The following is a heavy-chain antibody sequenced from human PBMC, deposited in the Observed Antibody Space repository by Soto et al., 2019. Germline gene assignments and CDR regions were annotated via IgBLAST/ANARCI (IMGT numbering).Heavy chain of an antibody. CDR3: ARHASRGYSSSWYFED. J-gene: IGHJ4*02. CDR1: GGSVSSSGYY. Sequence: SETLSLTCNVSGGSVSSSGYYWGWIRQAPGKGLEWIVSTYYSAGIYYNPSLKSRVTTSIDASKNQVSLTVTSVTAADTAVYYCARHASRGYSSSWYFEDWGQGTLVTVSS. V-gene: IGHV4-39*01. CDR2: TYYSAGI. D-gene: IGHD6-13*01.